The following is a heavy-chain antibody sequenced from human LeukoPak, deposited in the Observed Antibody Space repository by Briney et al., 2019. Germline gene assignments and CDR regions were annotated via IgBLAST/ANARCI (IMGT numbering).Heavy chain of an antibody. CDR3: AKDSLYDSSGYYGY. V-gene: IGHV3-30*02. CDR1: GFTFSSYG. D-gene: IGHD3-22*01. J-gene: IGHJ4*02. CDR2: IRYDGSHE. Sequence: GGSLRLSCAASGFTFSSYGMHWVRQAPGKGLEWVSFIRYDGSHEYYADSVKGRFTISRDNSKNTLYLQMNSLRAEDTAVYYCAKDSLYDSSGYYGYWGQGTLVTVSS.